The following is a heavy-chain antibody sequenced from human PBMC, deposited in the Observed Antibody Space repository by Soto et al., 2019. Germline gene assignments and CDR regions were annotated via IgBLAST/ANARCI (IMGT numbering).Heavy chain of an antibody. CDR1: GGSMRTGGYY. D-gene: IGHD5-12*01. CDR2: IYYSATT. Sequence: SETLSLTCTVSGGSMRTGGYYWSWIRQHPGKGLEWIGYIYYSATTYYNPSLKSRLTISVDTSKNQFSLKLSSVTAADTAVYYCAKYGSAYDLGAFDIWGQGTMVTVS. V-gene: IGHV4-31*03. J-gene: IGHJ3*02. CDR3: AKYGSAYDLGAFDI.